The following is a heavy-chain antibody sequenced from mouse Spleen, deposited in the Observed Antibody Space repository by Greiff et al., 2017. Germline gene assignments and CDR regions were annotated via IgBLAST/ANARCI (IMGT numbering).Heavy chain of an antibody. CDR3: ARVYRYDEGYYFDY. Sequence: QVQLQQPGAELVKPGASVKMSCKASGYTFTSYWITWVKQRPGQGLEWIGDIYPGSGSTNYNEKFKSKATLTVDTSSSTAYMQLSSLTSEDSAVYYCARVYRYDEGYYFDYWGQGTTLTVSS. CDR2: IYPGSGST. J-gene: IGHJ2*01. V-gene: IGHV1-55*01. CDR1: GYTFTSYW. D-gene: IGHD2-14*01.